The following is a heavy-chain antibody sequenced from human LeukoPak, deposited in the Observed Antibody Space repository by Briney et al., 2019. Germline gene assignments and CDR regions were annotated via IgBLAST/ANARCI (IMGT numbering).Heavy chain of an antibody. CDR2: IYYSGST. CDR3: ARGGGYASPIGY. CDR1: GGSISSSSYY. J-gene: IGHJ4*02. Sequence: SETLSLTCTVSGGSISSSSYYWGWIRQPPGKGLEWIGSIYYSGSTYCNPSLKSRVTISVDTSKNQFSLKLSSVTAADTAVYYCARGGGYASPIGYWGQGALVTVSS. V-gene: IGHV4-39*01. D-gene: IGHD5-12*01.